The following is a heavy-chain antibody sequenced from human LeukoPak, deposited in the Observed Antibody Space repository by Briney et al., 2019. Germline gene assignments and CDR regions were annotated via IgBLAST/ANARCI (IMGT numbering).Heavy chain of an antibody. CDR3: ARKENVYYYFDY. V-gene: IGHV4-28*01. D-gene: IGHD3-10*01. CDR1: GYSITSSSW. J-gene: IGHJ4*02. Sequence: PSDTLSLTCAVSGYSITSSSWWGWIRQPPGKGLEWIGYICHSGTTYYNPSLRSRVTMSVDTSKNQFSLKLSSVTAVDTAVYYCARKENVYYYFDYWGQGTLVTVSS. CDR2: ICHSGTT.